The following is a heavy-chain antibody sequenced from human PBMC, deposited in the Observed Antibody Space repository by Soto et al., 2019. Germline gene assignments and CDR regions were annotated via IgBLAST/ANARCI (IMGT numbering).Heavy chain of an antibody. Sequence: QVQLAESGGAVVQPGRSLRLSCATSGFVSNDYDIHWVRQAPGKGLAWLASISYDGTKKYYAESVKGRFTISRDNSKNTLSLQLNSLGAEDTAVYYCSRGIKGGLDAWGPGTLVTVSS. D-gene: IGHD2-21*01. CDR1: GFVSNDYD. V-gene: IGHV3-30*03. CDR2: ISYDGTKK. J-gene: IGHJ5*02. CDR3: SRGIKGGLDA.